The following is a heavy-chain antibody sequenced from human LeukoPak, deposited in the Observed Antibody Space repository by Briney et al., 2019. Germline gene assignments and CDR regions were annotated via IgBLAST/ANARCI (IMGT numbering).Heavy chain of an antibody. D-gene: IGHD3-10*01. CDR3: ARGAGRASRPFDY. V-gene: IGHV3-48*01. Sequence: AGGSLRLSCAASGFTFSSYSMNWVRQAPGKGLEWVSYISSSSSTIYYADSVRGRFTISRDNAKNSLYLQMNSLRAEDTAVYYCARGAGRASRPFDYWGQGTLVTVSS. CDR1: GFTFSSYS. J-gene: IGHJ4*02. CDR2: ISSSSSTI.